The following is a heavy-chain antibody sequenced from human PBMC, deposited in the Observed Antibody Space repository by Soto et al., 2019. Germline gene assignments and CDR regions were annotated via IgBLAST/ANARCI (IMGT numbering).Heavy chain of an antibody. CDR2: ISYDGSNK. CDR1: GFTFSSYA. Sequence: GGSLRLSCAASGFTFSSYAMHWVRQAPGKGLEWVAVISYDGSNKYYADSVKGRFTISRDNSKNTLYLQMNSLRAEDTAVYYCASGTGYCSGGSCYYYGMDVWGQGTTVTVSS. V-gene: IGHV3-30-3*01. CDR3: ASGTGYCSGGSCYYYGMDV. D-gene: IGHD2-15*01. J-gene: IGHJ6*02.